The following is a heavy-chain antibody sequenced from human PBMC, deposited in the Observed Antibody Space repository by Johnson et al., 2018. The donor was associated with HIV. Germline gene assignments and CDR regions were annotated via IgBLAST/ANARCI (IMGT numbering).Heavy chain of an antibody. Sequence: VQLVESGGVVVQPGGSLRLSCAASGFTFDDYAMHWVRQAPGKGLEWVSLLSWDGGSTYYADSMKGRFTISRDNSKNSLSLQMNSLRPEDTALYYCARGASPYYDILTGAGAFDIWGQGTMVTVSS. J-gene: IGHJ3*02. CDR3: ARGASPYYDILTGAGAFDI. CDR2: LSWDGGST. CDR1: GFTFDDYA. V-gene: IGHV3-43D*03. D-gene: IGHD3-9*01.